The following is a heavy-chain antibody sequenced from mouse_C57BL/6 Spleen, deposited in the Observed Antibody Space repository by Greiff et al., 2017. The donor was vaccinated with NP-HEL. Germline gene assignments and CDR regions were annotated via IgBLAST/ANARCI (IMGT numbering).Heavy chain of an antibody. Sequence: EVQLQESGAELVRPGASVKLSSTASGFNIKDDYMHWVKQRPEQGLEWIGWIDPENGDTEYASKFQGKATITADTSSNTAYLQLSSLTSDDTAVYYCTTGSNYVLYYFDYWGQGTTLTVSS. J-gene: IGHJ2*01. V-gene: IGHV14-4*01. CDR1: GFNIKDDY. D-gene: IGHD2-5*01. CDR2: IDPENGDT. CDR3: TTGSNYVLYYFDY.